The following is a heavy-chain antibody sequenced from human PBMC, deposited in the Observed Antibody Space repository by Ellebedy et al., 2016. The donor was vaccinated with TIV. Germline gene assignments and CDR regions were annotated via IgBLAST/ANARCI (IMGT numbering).Heavy chain of an antibody. Sequence: SVKVSCXVSGYTLTELSMHWVRQAPGQGLEWMGIINPSGGSTSYAQKFQGRVTMTRDTSTSTVYMELSSLRSKDTAVYYCAVDSGGPFDYWGQGTLVTVSS. CDR2: INPSGGST. V-gene: IGHV1-46*01. D-gene: IGHD1-26*01. CDR1: GYTLTELS. CDR3: AVDSGGPFDY. J-gene: IGHJ4*02.